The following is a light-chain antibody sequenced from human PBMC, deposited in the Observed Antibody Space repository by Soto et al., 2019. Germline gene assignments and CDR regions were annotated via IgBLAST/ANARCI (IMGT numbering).Light chain of an antibody. CDR1: QSISSW. J-gene: IGKJ1*01. CDR2: KAS. Sequence: DIQMTQSPSTLSASVGDRVTITCRASQSISSWLAWYQQKPGKAPKLLIYKASSLASRVPSRFSGSGSGAEFTLTVSSLRPDDFASYYCQQYNSYWTFGQGTKVEIK. V-gene: IGKV1-5*03. CDR3: QQYNSYWT.